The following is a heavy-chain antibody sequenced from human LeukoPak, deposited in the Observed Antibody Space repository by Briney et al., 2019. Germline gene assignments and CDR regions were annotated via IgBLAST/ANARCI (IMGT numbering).Heavy chain of an antibody. Sequence: GGSLRLSCAASGFTFSSYAMSWVRQAPGKGLEWVSAITGSSGYTYYADSVKGRFTISRDNSKNTLYLKMNSLRVEDTAVYYCAKRLSGWYWIDYWGQGTLVTVSS. D-gene: IGHD6-19*01. CDR1: GFTFSSYA. CDR2: ITGSSGYT. V-gene: IGHV3-23*01. CDR3: AKRLSGWYWIDY. J-gene: IGHJ4*02.